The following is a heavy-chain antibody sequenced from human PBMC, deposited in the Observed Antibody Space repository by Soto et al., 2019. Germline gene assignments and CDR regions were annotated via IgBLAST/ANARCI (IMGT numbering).Heavy chain of an antibody. J-gene: IGHJ4*02. CDR1: GGSISSYY. CDR2: IYYSGST. V-gene: IGHV4-59*01. CDR3: ARESRITFGGVIGMDYFDY. D-gene: IGHD3-16*02. Sequence: SETLSLTCTVSGGSISSYYWSWIRQPPGKGLEWIGYIYYSGSTNYNPSLKSRVTISVDTSKNLFSLKLSSVTAADTAVYYCARESRITFGGVIGMDYFDYWGQGTLVTVSS.